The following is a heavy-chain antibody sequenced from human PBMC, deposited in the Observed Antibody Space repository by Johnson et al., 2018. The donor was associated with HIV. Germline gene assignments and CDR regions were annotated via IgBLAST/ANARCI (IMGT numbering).Heavy chain of an antibody. D-gene: IGHD3-16*01. V-gene: IGHV3-33*01. CDR2: IWYDGSNK. Sequence: QMQLVESGGGVVQPGRSLRLSCTASGFTFSSYGLHWVRQAPGKGLEWVAVIWYDGSNKYYADSVKGRFTISRDNSKNTLYLQMNSLRAEYTAVYYCAREFGDLRAFDIWGQGTMVTVSS. J-gene: IGHJ3*02. CDR3: AREFGDLRAFDI. CDR1: GFTFSSYG.